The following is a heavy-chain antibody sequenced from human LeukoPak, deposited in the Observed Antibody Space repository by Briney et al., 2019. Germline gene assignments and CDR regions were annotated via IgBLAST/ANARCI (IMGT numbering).Heavy chain of an antibody. CDR2: ISYSGST. J-gene: IGHJ3*02. CDR3: ARDPPPYGGKGSGAFDI. V-gene: IGHV4-39*02. Sequence: SETLSLTCTVSGVSISSSTYYWGWIRQPPGKGLEWIGIISYSGSTHYNPSLKSRVTISVDTSKNQFSLNLRSVTAADTAVYYCARDPPPYGGKGSGAFDIWGQGTMVTVSS. CDR1: GVSISSSTYY. D-gene: IGHD4-23*01.